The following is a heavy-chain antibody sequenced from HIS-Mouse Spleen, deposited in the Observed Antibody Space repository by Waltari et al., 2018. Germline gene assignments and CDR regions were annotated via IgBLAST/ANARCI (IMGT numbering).Heavy chain of an antibody. D-gene: IGHD7-27*01. CDR2: ISYDGSNK. CDR1: GFTFSSYA. Sequence: QVQLVESGGGVVQPGRSLRLSCAASGFTFSSYAMHWVRQAPGKGLEGVAVISYDGSNKYYTDPVKGRFTISRDNSKNTLYLQMNSLRAEDTAVYYCASLLTGDWYFDLWGRGTLVTVSS. V-gene: IGHV3-30*10. J-gene: IGHJ2*01. CDR3: ASLLTGDWYFDL.